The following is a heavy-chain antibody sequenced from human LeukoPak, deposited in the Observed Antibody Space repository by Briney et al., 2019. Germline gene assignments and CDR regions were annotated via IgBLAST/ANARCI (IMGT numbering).Heavy chain of an antibody. CDR1: GYTFTGYY. J-gene: IGHJ4*02. CDR3: ARDGWNPFTVTTGYFDY. CDR2: ISPNSGGT. V-gene: IGHV1-2*06. D-gene: IGHD4-17*01. Sequence: ASVKVSCKASGYTFTGYYMHWVRQAPGQGLEWMGRISPNSGGTNYAQKFQGRVTMTRDTSISTAYMELSSLRSEDTAVYYCARDGWNPFTVTTGYFDYWGQGTLVTVSS.